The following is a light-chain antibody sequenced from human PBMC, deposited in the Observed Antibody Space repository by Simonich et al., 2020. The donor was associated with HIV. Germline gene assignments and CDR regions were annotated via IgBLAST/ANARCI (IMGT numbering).Light chain of an antibody. CDR1: QRVTSN. CDR2: DAS. V-gene: IGKV3-15*01. J-gene: IGKJ4*01. CDR3: QQYNNRPLT. Sequence: IVMTQSPATLSVSPGERATLSCRASQRVTSNLAWYQQKPGQAPRLLISDASTRATGIPARFSGSGSGTEFTLTISSMQSEDCAVYYCQQYNNRPLTFGGGTKVEIK.